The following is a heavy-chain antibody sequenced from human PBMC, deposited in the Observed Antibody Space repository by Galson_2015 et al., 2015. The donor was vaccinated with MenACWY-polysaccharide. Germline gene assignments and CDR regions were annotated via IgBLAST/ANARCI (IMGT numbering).Heavy chain of an antibody. J-gene: IGHJ5*02. Sequence: SLRLSCAASRFTSSRTWMSWVRQAPGKGLEWVALIKSDGSQKNFVDSVKGRFDISRDNANNSLYLHMNSLRVEDTAIYYCARDPNWGTSFGPWGQGTLVTVSS. CDR1: RFTSSRTW. D-gene: IGHD7-27*01. CDR2: IKSDGSQK. CDR3: ARDPNWGTSFGP. V-gene: IGHV3-7*01.